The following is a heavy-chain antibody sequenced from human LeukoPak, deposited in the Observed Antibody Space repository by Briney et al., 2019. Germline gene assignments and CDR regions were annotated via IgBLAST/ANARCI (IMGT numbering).Heavy chain of an antibody. Sequence: GGSLRLSCAASAFTVSSTYMSWVRQAPGKGLEWVSTLYSGGSIYYADSVKGRFTISRDNAKNTLNLQMNSLRAADTAVYYCARGLVGYGSGSFDYWGQGTLVTVSS. CDR1: AFTVSSTY. CDR2: LYSGGSI. J-gene: IGHJ4*02. CDR3: ARGLVGYGSGSFDY. V-gene: IGHV3-53*01. D-gene: IGHD3-10*01.